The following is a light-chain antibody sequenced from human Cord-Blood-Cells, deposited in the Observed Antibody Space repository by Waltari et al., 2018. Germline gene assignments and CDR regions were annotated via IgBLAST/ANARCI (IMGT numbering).Light chain of an antibody. CDR1: QSVSSN. CDR3: QQYNNWPPLT. CDR2: GAS. V-gene: IGKV3-15*01. Sequence: EIVMTQSPATLSVSPGERATLPCRASQSVSSNLAWYHQKPGPAPRLLIYGASTRATGIPARFSGSGSGTEFTLTISSLQSEDFAVYYCQQYNNWPPLTFGGGTKVEIK. J-gene: IGKJ4*01.